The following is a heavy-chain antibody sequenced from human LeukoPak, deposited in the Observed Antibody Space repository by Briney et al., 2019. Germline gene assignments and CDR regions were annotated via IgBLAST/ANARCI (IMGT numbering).Heavy chain of an antibody. CDR3: ARVFRPSLTVFIIGGAFDI. V-gene: IGHV3-21*01. D-gene: IGHD3-3*01. CDR2: VSTGSNYI. Sequence: KPGGSLRLSCAAAGFTVSDYCMSWVRQAPGKGREWVSSVSTGSNYIYYADSVKGRFTISRDNDKNSLYLQMNSLRVEDTAVYYCARVFRPSLTVFIIGGAFDIWGQGTMVTVSS. J-gene: IGHJ3*02. CDR1: GFTVSDYC.